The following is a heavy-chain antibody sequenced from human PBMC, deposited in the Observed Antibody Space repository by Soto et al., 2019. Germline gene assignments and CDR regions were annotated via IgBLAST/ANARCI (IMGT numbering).Heavy chain of an antibody. D-gene: IGHD5-12*01. CDR2: IIPIFGTA. Sequence: GGSVKGSCQDFGGTLSSHSFSWVGPAPGQGLEWMGGIIPIFGTANYAQKFQGRVTITADESTSTAYMELSSLRSEDTAVYYCASSTQMATIGAFDIWGQGTMVTVSS. J-gene: IGHJ3*02. CDR1: GGTLSSHS. CDR3: ASSTQMATIGAFDI. V-gene: IGHV1-69*13.